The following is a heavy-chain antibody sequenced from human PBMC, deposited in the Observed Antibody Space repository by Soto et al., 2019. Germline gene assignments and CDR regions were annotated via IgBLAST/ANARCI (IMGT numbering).Heavy chain of an antibody. CDR3: AKLGGGYIFGPYLDF. CDR2: INTGNGNT. J-gene: IGHJ4*02. V-gene: IGHV1-3*04. CDR1: GYTFTLYT. D-gene: IGHD5-18*01. Sequence: QVQIVQSGAEVKKPGASVKVSCKTSGYTFTLYTIHWVRQAPGQRLEWMGWINTGNGNTKYSQRFQGSLTMSRDTSASTAYMELSSLTSEDTAVYYCAKLGGGYIFGPYLDFWGQGTLVTVSS.